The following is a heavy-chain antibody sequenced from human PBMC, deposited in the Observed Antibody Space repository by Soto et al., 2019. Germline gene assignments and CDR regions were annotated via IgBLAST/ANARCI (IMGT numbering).Heavy chain of an antibody. CDR3: AAGDSDSSGYYYFDY. CDR2: IIPIFGTA. CDR1: GGTFSSYA. V-gene: IGHV1-69*12. J-gene: IGHJ4*02. Sequence: QVQLVQSGAEVKKPGSSVKVSCKASGGTFSSYAISWVRQAPGQGLEWMGGIIPIFGTANYAQKFQGRVTITADESTSTGSMELSSLRSEDTAVYYCAAGDSDSSGYYYFDYWGQGTLVTVSS. D-gene: IGHD3-22*01.